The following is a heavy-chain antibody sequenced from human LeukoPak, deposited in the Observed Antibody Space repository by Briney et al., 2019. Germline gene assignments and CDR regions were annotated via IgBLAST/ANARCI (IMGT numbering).Heavy chain of an antibody. J-gene: IGHJ4*02. D-gene: IGHD3-3*01. CDR2: IIPIFGTA. Sequence: ASVKVSFTASGGTFSSYAISWVRQAPGQGLEWMGGIIPIFGTANYAQKFQGRVTITADESTSTAYMELSSLRSEDTAVYYCARITIFGVVTPYYFDYWGQGTLVTVSS. V-gene: IGHV1-69*01. CDR1: GGTFSSYA. CDR3: ARITIFGVVTPYYFDY.